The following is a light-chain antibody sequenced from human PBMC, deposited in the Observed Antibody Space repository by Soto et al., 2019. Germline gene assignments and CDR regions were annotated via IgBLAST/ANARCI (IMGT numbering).Light chain of an antibody. CDR1: QDINSY. Sequence: IQLTQSPSSLSASIGDRVTITCRASQDINSYLAWYQQKPGKAPNLLIYEASILQRGVPSRFSGSISGTDFTLTISSLQAEDFETSYCQQTRSYPSTFGGGTKVDIK. CDR3: QQTRSYPST. CDR2: EAS. V-gene: IGKV1-9*01. J-gene: IGKJ4*01.